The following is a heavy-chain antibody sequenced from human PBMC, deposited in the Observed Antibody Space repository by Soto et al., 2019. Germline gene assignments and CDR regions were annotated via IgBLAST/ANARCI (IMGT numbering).Heavy chain of an antibody. D-gene: IGHD6-19*01. CDR3: ARTGAGRSSGG. J-gene: IGHJ4*02. CDR1: GGSFSGYY. V-gene: IGHV4-34*01. Sequence: QVQLQQWGAGLLKPSETLSLTCAVYGGSFSGYYWSWIRQPPGKGLEWIGEINHSGSTNYNPSLKRRVTFSVNTSTNQFSLTLSSVTAADTAVYNCARTGAGRSSGGWGQGTLVTVSS. CDR2: INHSGST.